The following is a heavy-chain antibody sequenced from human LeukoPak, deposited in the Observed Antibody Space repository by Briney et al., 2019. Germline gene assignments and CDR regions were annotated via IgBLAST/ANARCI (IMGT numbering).Heavy chain of an antibody. D-gene: IGHD6-13*01. CDR1: GCSINFYY. CDR3: ARHDQQLVTGYDY. V-gene: IGHV4-4*09. J-gene: IGHJ4*02. Sequence: KPSETLSLTCTVSGCSINFYYWSWIRQPPGKRLEWIAYIFTSGSTSYNPSLKSRVTISVDMSKNQFSLKLSPVSAPDTGVYYCARHDQQLVTGYDYWGQGTLVTVSS. CDR2: IFTSGST.